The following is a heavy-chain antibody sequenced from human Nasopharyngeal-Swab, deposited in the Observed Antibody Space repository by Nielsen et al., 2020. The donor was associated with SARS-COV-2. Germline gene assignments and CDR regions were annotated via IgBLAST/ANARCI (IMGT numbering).Heavy chain of an antibody. J-gene: IGHJ4*02. Sequence: GESLKISCAASGFTFSSHSMNWVRQAPGKGLEWVSSISSSSSYIYYADSVKGRFTISRDNAKNSLYLQMNSLRAEDTAVYYCAREARSYFDWLFSYFDYWGQGTLVTVSS. CDR2: ISSSSSYI. CDR1: GFTFSSHS. D-gene: IGHD3-9*01. CDR3: AREARSYFDWLFSYFDY. V-gene: IGHV3-21*01.